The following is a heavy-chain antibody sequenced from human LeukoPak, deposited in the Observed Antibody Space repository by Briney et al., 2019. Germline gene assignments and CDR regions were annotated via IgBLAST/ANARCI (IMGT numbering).Heavy chain of an antibody. CDR1: GGSISSSSYY. CDR2: IYYSGST. J-gene: IGHJ5*02. D-gene: IGHD6-19*01. Sequence: PSETLSLTCTVSGGSISSSSYYWGWIRQPPGKGLEWIGSIYYSGSTYYNPSLKSRVTISVDTSKNQFSLKLSSVTDADTAVYYCAIHPIAVAVCWFDPWGQGTLVTVSS. V-gene: IGHV4-39*01. CDR3: AIHPIAVAVCWFDP.